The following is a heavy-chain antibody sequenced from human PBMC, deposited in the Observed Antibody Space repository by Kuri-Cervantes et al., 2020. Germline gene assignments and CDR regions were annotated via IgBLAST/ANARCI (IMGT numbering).Heavy chain of an antibody. V-gene: IGHV4-59*01. Sequence: ESLKISCTVSGCTISSYYWSWIRQPPGKGLEWIGYIYYSGSTKYNPSLKSRVTISVDTSKNQLALMLISGTAADTAVYYYARVWSWAAAYWLDPWGQGTLVTVSS. CDR1: GCTISSYY. D-gene: IGHD6-13*01. CDR3: ARVWSWAAAYWLDP. CDR2: IYYSGST. J-gene: IGHJ5*02.